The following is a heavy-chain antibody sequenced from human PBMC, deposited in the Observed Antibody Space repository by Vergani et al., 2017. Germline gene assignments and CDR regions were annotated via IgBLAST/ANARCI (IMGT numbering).Heavy chain of an antibody. CDR1: GYSISNGYH. V-gene: IGHV4-38-2*01. CDR2: IYGSGTT. J-gene: IGHJ4*02. CDR3: ARRSGIVYDIFRGTQYFFDF. D-gene: IGHD3-9*01. Sequence: QVQLQESGPGLVKPSETLSLTCPVSGYSISNGYHWGWIRQPPGEGLEWIGRIYGSGTTNYNPSLRSRVTISVDTSKNHFSLRLNSLTAADTAVYYCARRSGIVYDIFRGTQYFFDFWGQGTLVTVSS.